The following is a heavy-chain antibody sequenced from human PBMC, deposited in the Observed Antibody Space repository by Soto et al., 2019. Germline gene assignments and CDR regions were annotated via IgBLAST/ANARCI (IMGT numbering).Heavy chain of an antibody. J-gene: IGHJ3*02. CDR2: INHSGST. D-gene: IGHD5-12*01. V-gene: IGHV4-34*09. CDR3: ARARLRAVYAFDI. CDR1: GGSFSGYY. Sequence: PSETLSLTCAVYGGSFSGYYWSWIRQPPGKGLEWIGEINHSGSTNYNPSLKSRLSISLDTSKNQFSLRLSSVTAADTAMYYCARARLRAVYAFDIWGQGTMVTVSS.